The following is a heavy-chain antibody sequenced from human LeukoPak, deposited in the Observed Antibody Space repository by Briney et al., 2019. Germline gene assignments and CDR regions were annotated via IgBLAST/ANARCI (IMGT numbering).Heavy chain of an antibody. Sequence: GGSLRLSCAASGFTFSSCSMNWVRQAPGKGLEWVSSISSSSSYIYYADSVKGRFTISRDNAKNSLYLQMNSLRAEDTAVYYCARGPTPFRSSSHGEWGQGTLVTVSS. V-gene: IGHV3-21*01. CDR2: ISSSSSYI. J-gene: IGHJ4*02. CDR1: GFTFSSCS. D-gene: IGHD6-6*01. CDR3: ARGPTPFRSSSHGE.